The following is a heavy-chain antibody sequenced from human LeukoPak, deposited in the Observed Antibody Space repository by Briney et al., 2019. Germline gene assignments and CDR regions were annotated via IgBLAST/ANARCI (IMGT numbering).Heavy chain of an antibody. V-gene: IGHV5-51*01. CDR2: IYPGDSDT. Sequence: GESLKISCKGSGYSFTSYWIGWVRQMPGKGLEWMGIIYPGDSDTRYSPSFQGQVTISADKSISTTYLQWSSLKASDTAMHYCARHVVYSSSRGYYYYYMDVWGKGTTVTASS. D-gene: IGHD6-6*01. CDR3: ARHVVYSSSRGYYYYYMDV. J-gene: IGHJ6*03. CDR1: GYSFTSYW.